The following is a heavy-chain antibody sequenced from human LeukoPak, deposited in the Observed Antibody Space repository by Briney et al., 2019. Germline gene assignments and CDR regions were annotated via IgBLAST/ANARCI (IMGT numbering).Heavy chain of an antibody. Sequence: ASVKVSCKASGYTFTGYYMHWVRQAPGQGLEWMGWINPNSGGTNYAQKFQGRVTMTRDTFISTAYMELSRLRSDDTAVYYCARDYTMLDAFDIWGQGAMVTVSS. CDR2: INPNSGGT. D-gene: IGHD2-2*01. CDR1: GYTFTGYY. J-gene: IGHJ3*02. V-gene: IGHV1-2*02. CDR3: ARDYTMLDAFDI.